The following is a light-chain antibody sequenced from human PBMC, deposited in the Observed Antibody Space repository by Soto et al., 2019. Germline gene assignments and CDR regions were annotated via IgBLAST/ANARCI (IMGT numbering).Light chain of an antibody. V-gene: IGKV3-20*01. CDR2: DAS. J-gene: IGKJ4*01. CDR1: QSISRNF. CDR3: QLYGDSGIT. Sequence: EIMLTQSPGTLSFSPGERATLSCRASQSISRNFIAWYQQKPGQAPRLLIYDASTRATGSPDRFSGSGPGTDFTLTINRLEPEDFAVYHCQLYGDSGITFGGGTKLEIK.